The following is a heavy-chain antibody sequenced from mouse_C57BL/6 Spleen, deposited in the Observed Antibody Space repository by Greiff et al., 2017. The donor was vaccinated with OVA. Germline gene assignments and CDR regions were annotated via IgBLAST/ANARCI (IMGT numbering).Heavy chain of an antibody. CDR1: GYTFTSYW. V-gene: IGHV1-52*01. CDR2: IDPSDSET. Sequence: QVQLKQPGAELVRPGSSVKLSCKASGYTFTSYWMHWVKQRPIQGLEWIGNIDPSDSETHYNQKFKDKATLTVDKSSSTAYMQLSSLTSEDSAVYYCARVYDYDEVWFAYWGQGTLVTVSA. D-gene: IGHD2-4*01. CDR3: ARVYDYDEVWFAY. J-gene: IGHJ3*01.